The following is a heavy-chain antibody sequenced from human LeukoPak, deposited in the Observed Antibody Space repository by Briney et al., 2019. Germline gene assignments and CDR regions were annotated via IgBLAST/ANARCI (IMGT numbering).Heavy chain of an antibody. J-gene: IGHJ5*02. D-gene: IGHD1-26*01. CDR3: ARGGWELLAYWFDP. V-gene: IGHV1-46*01. CDR1: GYTFTNSY. CDR2: INPDGGNT. Sequence: ASVKVSCKASGYTFTNSYIHWVRQAPGQVLEWMGLINPDGGNTNYAQNFQGRVTLTRDTSTSTVYMELSRLRSDDTAVYYCARGGWELLAYWFDPWGQGTLVTVSS.